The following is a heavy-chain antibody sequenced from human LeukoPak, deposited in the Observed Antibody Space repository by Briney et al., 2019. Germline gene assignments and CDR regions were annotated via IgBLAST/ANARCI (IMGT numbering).Heavy chain of an antibody. CDR2: INPSGGST. J-gene: IGHJ3*02. V-gene: IGHV1-46*01. CDR3: ARGRKDSDGAFDI. Sequence: ASVKVSCKASGYTFTTYYMHWVRQAPGQGLEWMGIINPSGGSTTYAQKFQGRVTMTRDTSTSTVYMELGSLRSEDTAVYYCARGRKDSDGAFDIWGQGTMVTVSS. D-gene: IGHD1-26*01. CDR1: GYTFTTYY.